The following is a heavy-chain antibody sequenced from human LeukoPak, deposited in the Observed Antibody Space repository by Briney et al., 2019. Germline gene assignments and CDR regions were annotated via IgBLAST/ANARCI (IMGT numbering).Heavy chain of an antibody. CDR2: IKQDGSEK. CDR3: ARDKSAGADTGSSFYY. V-gene: IGHV3-7*03. CDR1: GFTFSNYW. Sequence: GGSLRLFCAASGFTFSNYWMTWVRQAPGKGLEWVASIKQDGSEKYYVDSVKGRFTFSRDNAKNSLYLQMDSLRAEDTAVYYCARDKSAGADTGSSFYYWGQGALVTVSS. D-gene: IGHD3-10*01. J-gene: IGHJ4*02.